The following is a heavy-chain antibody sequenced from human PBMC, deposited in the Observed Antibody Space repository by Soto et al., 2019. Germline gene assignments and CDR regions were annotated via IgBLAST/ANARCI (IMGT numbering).Heavy chain of an antibody. CDR2: ISGSGGST. CDR1: GFTFSSYA. CDR3: XKPYYDFWSGYTYYFDY. V-gene: IGHV3-23*01. D-gene: IGHD3-3*01. Sequence: GGSLRLSCAASGFTFSSYAMSWVRQAPGKGLEWVSAISGSGGSTYYADSVKGRFTISRDNSKNTLYLQMNSLRAEDTAVYYCXKPYYDFWSGYTYYFDYWGQGTLVTVSS. J-gene: IGHJ4*02.